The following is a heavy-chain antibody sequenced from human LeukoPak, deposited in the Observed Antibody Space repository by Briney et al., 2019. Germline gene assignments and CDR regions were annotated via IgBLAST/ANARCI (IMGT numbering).Heavy chain of an antibody. CDR1: GYTFTGYY. D-gene: IGHD2-15*01. V-gene: IGHV1-2*02. CDR2: INPNSGGT. J-gene: IGHJ3*02. Sequence: ASVKVSCKASGYTFTGYYMHWVRQAPGQGLEWMGWINPNSGGTNYAQKFQGRVTMTRDTSISTAYMELSRLRSDDTAVYYCARDAIAPKPGWAFDIWGQGTMVTVSS. CDR3: ARDAIAPKPGWAFDI.